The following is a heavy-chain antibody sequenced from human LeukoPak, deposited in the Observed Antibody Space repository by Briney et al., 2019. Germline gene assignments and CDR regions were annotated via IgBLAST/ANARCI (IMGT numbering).Heavy chain of an antibody. D-gene: IGHD2-15*01. Sequence: GGSLRLSCAASGFTFSSYGMSWVRQAPGKGLEWVSAISGSGGSTYHADSVKGRFTISRDNSKNTLYLQMNSLRAEDTAVYYCAKDIARYYFDYWGQGTLVTVSS. V-gene: IGHV3-23*01. J-gene: IGHJ4*02. CDR3: AKDIARYYFDY. CDR2: ISGSGGST. CDR1: GFTFSSYG.